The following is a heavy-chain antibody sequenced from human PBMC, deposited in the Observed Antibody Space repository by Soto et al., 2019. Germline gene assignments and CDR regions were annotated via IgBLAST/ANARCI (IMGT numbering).Heavy chain of an antibody. Sequence: QVQMVQSGAEVKKPGASVKVSCKASGYTFTSYGISWVRQAPGQGLEWMGWISAYNGNTNHAQKLQGKVTMTTDTSTSTAYMELRSLRSDDTAVYYCARDTRDSGYPMAVHIWGQGTMVTVSS. CDR3: ARDTRDSGYPMAVHI. J-gene: IGHJ3*02. CDR2: ISAYNGNT. CDR1: GYTFTSYG. D-gene: IGHD5-12*01. V-gene: IGHV1-18*01.